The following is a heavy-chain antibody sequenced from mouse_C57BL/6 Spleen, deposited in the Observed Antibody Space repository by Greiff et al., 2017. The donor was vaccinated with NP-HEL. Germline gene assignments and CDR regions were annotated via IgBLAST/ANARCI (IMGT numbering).Heavy chain of an antibody. CDR1: GYTFTSYW. J-gene: IGHJ4*01. Sequence: QVQLQQPGAELVKPGASVKVSCKASGYTFTSYWLHWVKQRPGQGLEWIGRIHPSDSDTNYNQKFKGKATLHVDKSSSTAYMQLSSLTSEDSAVYYCAIGYYGSSDYAMDYWGQGTSDTVSS. CDR3: AIGYYGSSDYAMDY. D-gene: IGHD1-1*01. V-gene: IGHV1-74*01. CDR2: IHPSDSDT.